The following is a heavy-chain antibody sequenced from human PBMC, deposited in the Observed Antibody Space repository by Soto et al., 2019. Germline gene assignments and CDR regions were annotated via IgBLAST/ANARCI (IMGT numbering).Heavy chain of an antibody. D-gene: IGHD2-2*01. Sequence: ASVKVSCKASGYTFTSYGMSWVRQAPGQGLEWMGWISNYNGNTNYAQKVQDRVTMTTDTSASTTYMELRSLRSDDTAVYYCARGPRYCSSTTCFSGVTWFDPWGQGTLVTVSS. CDR3: ARGPRYCSSTTCFSGVTWFDP. CDR2: ISNYNGNT. CDR1: GYTFTSYG. J-gene: IGHJ5*02. V-gene: IGHV1-18*04.